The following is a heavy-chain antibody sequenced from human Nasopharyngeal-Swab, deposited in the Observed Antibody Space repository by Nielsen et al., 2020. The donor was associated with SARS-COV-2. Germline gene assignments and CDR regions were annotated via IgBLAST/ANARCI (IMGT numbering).Heavy chain of an antibody. CDR2: IYYSGST. D-gene: IGHD2-15*01. Sequence: SETLSLTCTVSGGSISSSSYYWGWIRQPPGKGLEWIGSIYYSGSTYYNLSLKSRVTISVDTSKNQFSLKLSSVTAADTAVYYCARRMKDIVVVVAATPGYYFDYWGQGTLVTVSS. V-gene: IGHV4-39*01. CDR3: ARRMKDIVVVVAATPGYYFDY. J-gene: IGHJ4*02. CDR1: GGSISSSSYY.